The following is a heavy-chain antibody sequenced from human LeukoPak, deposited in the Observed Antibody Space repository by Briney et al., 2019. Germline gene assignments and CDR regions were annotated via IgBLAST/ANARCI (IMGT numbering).Heavy chain of an antibody. CDR3: AREAVGLIQLWLRPYYYGMDV. J-gene: IGHJ6*02. Sequence: AASVKVSCKASGFAFTSYDINWVRQATGQGPEWMGWVNHNSGNTAYAQKFQGRVTVTSNISISTTYMELTNLRSDDTAVYYCAREAVGLIQLWLRPYYYGMDVWGQGTTVTVSS. V-gene: IGHV1-8*03. D-gene: IGHD5-18*01. CDR2: VNHNSGNT. CDR1: GFAFTSYD.